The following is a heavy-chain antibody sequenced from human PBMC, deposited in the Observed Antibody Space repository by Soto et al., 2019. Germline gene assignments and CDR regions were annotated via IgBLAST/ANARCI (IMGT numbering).Heavy chain of an antibody. D-gene: IGHD2-15*01. CDR1: GGSISSSDFY. Sequence: PSETLSLACTVSGGSISSSDFYWRWLRQTPGKGLEFIGSMYYSGTTYYNPSLKSRVTISVDTSKNQFTLKLISVTAADTAVYYCAVVDSTRNWFAPWGEGALVTVSS. CDR2: MYYSGTT. J-gene: IGHJ5*02. V-gene: IGHV4-39*01. CDR3: AVVDSTRNWFAP.